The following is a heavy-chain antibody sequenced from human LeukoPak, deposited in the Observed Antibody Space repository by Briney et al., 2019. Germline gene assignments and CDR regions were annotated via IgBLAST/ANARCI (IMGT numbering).Heavy chain of an antibody. D-gene: IGHD3-3*01. V-gene: IGHV4-39*07. Sequence: SETLSLTCIVSGGSISSASYYWGWIRQPPGKGLEHIGSVSYSGSTYYNPSLKSRVTISLDTSKNQFSLKLSSVTAADTAVYYCARGERYDFHFDYWGQGTLVTVSS. CDR3: ARGERYDFHFDY. J-gene: IGHJ4*02. CDR2: VSYSGST. CDR1: GGSISSASYY.